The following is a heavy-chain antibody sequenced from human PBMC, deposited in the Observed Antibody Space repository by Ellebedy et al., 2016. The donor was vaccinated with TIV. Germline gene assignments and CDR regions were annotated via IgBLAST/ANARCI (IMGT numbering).Heavy chain of an antibody. CDR3: ARLQMTTTFNWFDP. V-gene: IGHV3-7*03. Sequence: GGSLRLXXAASGFTFSSYWMSWVRQAPGKGLEWVANIKQDGSEKCYVDSVKGRFTISRDNAKNSLYLQMNSLRAEDTAVYYCARLQMTTTFNWFDPWGQGTLVTVSS. CDR2: IKQDGSEK. CDR1: GFTFSSYW. J-gene: IGHJ5*02. D-gene: IGHD4-17*01.